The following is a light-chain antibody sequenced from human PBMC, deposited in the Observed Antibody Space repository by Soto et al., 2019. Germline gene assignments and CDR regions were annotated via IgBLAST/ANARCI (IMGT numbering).Light chain of an antibody. J-gene: IGKJ1*01. V-gene: IGKV1-5*01. Sequence: DIQMTQSPSTLSASVGDRVTISCRASQSISSRLAWYQQKPGKAPKLLIYGASTLESGVPSRFSGSGSGTQFTLTISSLQSDDFATYYCQQYRTYWTFGQGTKVDIX. CDR1: QSISSR. CDR3: QQYRTYWT. CDR2: GAS.